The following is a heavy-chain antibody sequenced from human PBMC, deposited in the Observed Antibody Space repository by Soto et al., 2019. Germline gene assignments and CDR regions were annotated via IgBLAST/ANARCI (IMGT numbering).Heavy chain of an antibody. J-gene: IGHJ6*02. V-gene: IGHV3-53*01. Sequence: GGGLIQPGGSLRLSCAASGFTVSSNYMSWVRQAPGKGLDWVSILYSGGTTYYADSVKGRFTISRDDSANTVYLQMNSLRVDDTAVYYCARDQRAAHDYGDYYGMDVWGHGTTVTVSS. CDR1: GFTVSSNY. CDR2: LYSGGTT. CDR3: ARDQRAAHDYGDYYGMDV. D-gene: IGHD4-17*01.